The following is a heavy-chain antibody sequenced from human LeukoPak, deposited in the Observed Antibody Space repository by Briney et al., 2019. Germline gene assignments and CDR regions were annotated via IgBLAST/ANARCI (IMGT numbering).Heavy chain of an antibody. V-gene: IGHV3-23*01. J-gene: IGHJ4*02. Sequence: GGSLRLSCAASGFNFSTFAMTWVRQAPGKGLEWVSIISGSGDRTYYADSVKGRFTISRDNSKNTLYLQMNSLRAEDTAVYYCAKGMHSPDYWGQGTLVTVSS. CDR2: ISGSGDRT. D-gene: IGHD3-3*02. CDR3: AKGMHSPDY. CDR1: GFNFSTFA.